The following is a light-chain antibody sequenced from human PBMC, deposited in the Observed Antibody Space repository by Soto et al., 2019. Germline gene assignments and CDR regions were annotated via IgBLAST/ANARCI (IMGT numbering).Light chain of an antibody. V-gene: IGLV1-40*01. Sequence: QAVVTQPPSVSGAPGQRVTISCTGSSSNIGAGYDVHWYQQLPGTAPKLLIYANSNRPSGVPDRFSGSKSGTSASLAITGLQAEEEADYYCQSYDSSLSVVFGGGTKLTVL. J-gene: IGLJ2*01. CDR2: ANS. CDR1: SSNIGAGYD. CDR3: QSYDSSLSVV.